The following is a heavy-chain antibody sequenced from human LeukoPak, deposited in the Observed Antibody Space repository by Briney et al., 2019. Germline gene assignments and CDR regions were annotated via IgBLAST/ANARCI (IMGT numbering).Heavy chain of an antibody. Sequence: GGSLRLSCAASGFTFSSYAMSWVRQAPGKGLEWVSAISGSGGSTYYADSVKGRFTISRDNSKNTLYLQMNSLRAEDTAVYYCAKGGVLRFGELSYFDYWGQGTLVTVSS. V-gene: IGHV3-23*01. J-gene: IGHJ4*02. CDR3: AKGGVLRFGELSYFDY. CDR1: GFTFSSYA. D-gene: IGHD3-10*01. CDR2: ISGSGGST.